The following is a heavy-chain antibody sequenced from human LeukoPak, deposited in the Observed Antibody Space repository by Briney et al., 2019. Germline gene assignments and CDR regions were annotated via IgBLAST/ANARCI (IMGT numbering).Heavy chain of an antibody. J-gene: IGHJ4*02. Sequence: GGSLRLSCAASGFTFSSYAMHWVRQAPGKGLEWVAVISYDGSNKYYADSVKGRFTISRDNSKNTLYLQMNSLRAEDTAVYYCAKDWDIVVVVAATLIDYWGQGTLVTVSS. CDR1: GFTFSSYA. CDR3: AKDWDIVVVVAATLIDY. V-gene: IGHV3-30*04. CDR2: ISYDGSNK. D-gene: IGHD2-15*01.